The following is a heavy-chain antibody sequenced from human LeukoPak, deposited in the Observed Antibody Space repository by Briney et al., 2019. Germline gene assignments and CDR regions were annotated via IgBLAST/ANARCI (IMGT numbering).Heavy chain of an antibody. J-gene: IGHJ6*02. V-gene: IGHV3-21*01. Sequence: PGGSLRLSCAASGFTFSSYSMNWVRQAPGKGLEWFSSISNSSSYIYYADQVKGRFTISRDNAKNSLYLQMNSLRGEDTAVYYCAREVSIAAASLDVWGQGTTVTVSS. D-gene: IGHD6-13*01. CDR3: AREVSIAAASLDV. CDR1: GFTFSSYS. CDR2: ISNSSSYI.